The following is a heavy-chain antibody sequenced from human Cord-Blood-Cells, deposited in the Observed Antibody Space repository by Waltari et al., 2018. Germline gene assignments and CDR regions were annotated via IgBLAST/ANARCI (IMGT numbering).Heavy chain of an antibody. V-gene: IGHV1-69*01. J-gene: IGHJ4*02. D-gene: IGHD1-1*01. Sequence: QVQLVQSGAEVKKPGSSVKVSCKASGGTFSSYAISWVRQVPGQGLEWREGIIPIVGTANCAKKFQCRVTMTADESTSTAYMELSSLRSEDTAVYYCARQRYNWNEYYFDYWGQGTLVTVSS. CDR1: GGTFSSYA. CDR3: ARQRYNWNEYYFDY. CDR2: IIPIVGTA.